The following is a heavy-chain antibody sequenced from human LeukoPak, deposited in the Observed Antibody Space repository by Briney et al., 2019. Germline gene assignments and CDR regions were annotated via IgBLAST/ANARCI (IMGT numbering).Heavy chain of an antibody. D-gene: IGHD1-1*01. J-gene: IGHJ4*02. CDR3: ASFYWQLARDYYFDY. Sequence: PSQTLSLTCTVSGGSISTGGYYWSWIRQHPGKGLEWIGYIYYSGSTYYNPSLKSRLTISVDTSKNQFSLKLSSVTAADTAVYFCASFYWQLARDYYFDYWGQETLVTVSS. CDR2: IYYSGST. V-gene: IGHV4-31*03. CDR1: GGSISTGGYY.